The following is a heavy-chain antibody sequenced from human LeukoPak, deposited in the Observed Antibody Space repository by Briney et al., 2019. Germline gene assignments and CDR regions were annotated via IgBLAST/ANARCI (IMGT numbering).Heavy chain of an antibody. D-gene: IGHD3-22*01. V-gene: IGHV3-23*01. J-gene: IGHJ1*01. Sequence: GGTLRLSCAASGFTFSSYGMSWVRQAPGKGLEWVSAISGSGGSTYYADSVKGRFTISRDNSKNTLYLQMNSLRAEDTAVYYCAKRLTSTYYYDSSGYYSSAEYFQHWGQGTLVTVSS. CDR1: GFTFSSYG. CDR2: ISGSGGST. CDR3: AKRLTSTYYYDSSGYYSSAEYFQH.